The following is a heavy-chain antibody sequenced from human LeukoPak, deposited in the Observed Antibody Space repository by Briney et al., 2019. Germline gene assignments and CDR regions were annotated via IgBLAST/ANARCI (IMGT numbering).Heavy chain of an antibody. CDR3: ARELDYYGSGSSP. V-gene: IGHV3-66*01. CDR1: GFTFSSYA. D-gene: IGHD3-10*01. J-gene: IGHJ5*02. CDR2: IYSGGST. Sequence: GGSLRLSCAASGFTFSSYAMSWVRQAPGKGLEWVSVIYSGGSTYYADSVKGRFTISRDNSKNTLYLQMNSLRAEDTAVYYCARELDYYGSGSSPWGQGTLVTVSS.